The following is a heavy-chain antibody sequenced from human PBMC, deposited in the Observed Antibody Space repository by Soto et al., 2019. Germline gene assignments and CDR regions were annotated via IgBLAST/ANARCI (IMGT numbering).Heavy chain of an antibody. Sequence: GGSLRLSCAASGFTFSSYEMNWVRQAPGKGLEWVSYISSSGSTIYYADSVKGRFTISRDNAKNSLYLQMNSLRAEDTAVYYCARGRLYCYDSSGYYFDYWGQGTLVTVSS. CDR1: GFTFSSYE. V-gene: IGHV3-48*03. J-gene: IGHJ4*02. CDR2: ISSSGSTI. CDR3: ARGRLYCYDSSGYYFDY. D-gene: IGHD3-22*01.